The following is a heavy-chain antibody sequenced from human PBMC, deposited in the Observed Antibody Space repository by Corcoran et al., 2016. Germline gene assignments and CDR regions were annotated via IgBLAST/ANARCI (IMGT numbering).Heavy chain of an antibody. CDR2: INPNSGAT. J-gene: IGHJ5*02. V-gene: IGHV1-2*02. D-gene: IGHD3-3*01. CDR3: GREEGVVACGS. Sequence: QVQLVQSGAEVKKPGASVKGSCKASGYTFTGNHMHWVRQAPGQGREYMGWINPNSGATNYAQKFQGRVTMTRNTSINTAHIELNRRRSDDTAVYYWGREEGVVACGSWGQGTLVTVS. CDR1: GYTFTGNH.